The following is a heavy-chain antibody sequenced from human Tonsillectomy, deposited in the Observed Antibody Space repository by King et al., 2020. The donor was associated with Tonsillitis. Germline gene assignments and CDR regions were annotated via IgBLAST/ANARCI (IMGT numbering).Heavy chain of an antibody. CDR3: ARAPPPRGSLRYFDY. Sequence: VQLVESGGGLVQPGGSLRLSCAASGFTFSSYWMHWVRQAPGKWLVWVSRINSDGSSTSYADSVKGRFPISRDNAKNTLYLQMNSLRAEDTAVYYCARAPPPRGSLRYFDYWGQGTLVTVSS. CDR2: INSDGSST. V-gene: IGHV3-74*01. J-gene: IGHJ4*02. CDR1: GFTFSSYW. D-gene: IGHD5-12*01.